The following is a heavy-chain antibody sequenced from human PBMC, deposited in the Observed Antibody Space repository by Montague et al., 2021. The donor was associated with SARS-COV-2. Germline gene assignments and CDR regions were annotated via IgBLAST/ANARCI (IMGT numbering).Heavy chain of an antibody. D-gene: IGHD3-9*01. J-gene: IGHJ6*03. CDR1: GGSISSYY. V-gene: IGHV4-59*01. CDR3: ARDSRTDFDWLFPGSGSHYYYMDV. Sequence: SETLSLTCTVSGGSISSYYWSWIRKPPGKGLEWIGYIYYSGSTNYNPTLKSRITISVDTYKNKFSLKLSSVTAADTDVSYCARDSRTDFDWLFPGSGSHYYYMDVWGKGTTVTVSS. CDR2: IYYSGST.